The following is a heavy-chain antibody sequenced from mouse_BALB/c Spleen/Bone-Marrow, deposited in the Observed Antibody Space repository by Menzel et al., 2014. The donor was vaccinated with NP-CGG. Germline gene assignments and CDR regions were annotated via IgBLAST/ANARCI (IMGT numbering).Heavy chain of an antibody. Sequence: VHLVESGSVLVTPGASVKLSCKASGYTFTSSWMHWAKQRPGQRLAWIGEFHPNSGNTNYNENFKGKATLTVDTSSSTTYVDLSSLTAEDSAVYYCARHHRYAYYFDFWGQGTTLTVAS. CDR1: GYTFTSSW. CDR3: ARHHRYAYYFDF. J-gene: IGHJ2*01. V-gene: IGHV1S130*01. CDR2: FHPNSGNT. D-gene: IGHD2-14*01.